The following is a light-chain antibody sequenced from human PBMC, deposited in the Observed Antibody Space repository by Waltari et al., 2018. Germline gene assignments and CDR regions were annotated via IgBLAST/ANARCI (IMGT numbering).Light chain of an antibody. CDR3: QQYNNWPPMYT. V-gene: IGKV3-15*01. Sequence: EIVMTQSPATLSVSPGERVTLSCRASQSVSSNLAWYQQKPGQAPRVLIYAASTRAPGIPARFSGSGSGTEFTLTISSLQSEDFAVYYCQQYNNWPPMYTFGQGTKLEIK. CDR1: QSVSSN. J-gene: IGKJ2*01. CDR2: AAS.